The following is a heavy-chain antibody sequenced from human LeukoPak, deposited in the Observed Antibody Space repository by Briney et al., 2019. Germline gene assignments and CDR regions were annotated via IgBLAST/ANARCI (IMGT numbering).Heavy chain of an antibody. J-gene: IGHJ4*02. Sequence: SETLSLACTVSGGSSSSGGYSWNWIRQHPGKGLEWIGYIFYSGSTNYNPSLKSRVTKSVDTSKNQFSLKLRSVTAADTAVYYCARSDIVRLDYWGQGTLVTVSS. CDR2: IFYSGST. V-gene: IGHV4-31*03. CDR1: GGSSSSGGYS. D-gene: IGHD5-12*01. CDR3: ARSDIVRLDY.